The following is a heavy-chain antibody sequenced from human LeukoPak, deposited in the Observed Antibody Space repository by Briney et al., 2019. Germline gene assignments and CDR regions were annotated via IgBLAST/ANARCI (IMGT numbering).Heavy chain of an antibody. J-gene: IGHJ4*02. V-gene: IGHV3-23*01. Sequence: GGSLRLSCAPSGFTFDNFAMTWVRQAPGKGLEWVSEISGSGGSTYYADSVKGRFTISRDNSKNTLYLQMNSLRAEDTAIYYCARELFDFDYWGQGTLVTVSS. D-gene: IGHD3-10*01. CDR2: ISGSGGST. CDR1: GFTFDNFA. CDR3: ARELFDFDY.